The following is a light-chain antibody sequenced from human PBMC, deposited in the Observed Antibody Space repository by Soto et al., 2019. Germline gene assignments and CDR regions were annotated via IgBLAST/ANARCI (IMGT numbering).Light chain of an antibody. CDR3: QQYNNWPKT. V-gene: IGKV3-20*01. CDR1: QSVSSSF. Sequence: IVLTQSPFTLSLSPVERATLSFIASQSVSSSFFAWYQQKAGQAPRLLIYGVSSRATGIPDRFSGSGADTDFTLTISGLEPEDFAVYYCQQYNNWPKTFGQGTTVDIK. J-gene: IGKJ1*01. CDR2: GVS.